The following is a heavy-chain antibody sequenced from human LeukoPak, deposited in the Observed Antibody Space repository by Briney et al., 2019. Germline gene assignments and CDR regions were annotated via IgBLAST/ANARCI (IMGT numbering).Heavy chain of an antibody. CDR2: IYYSGST. J-gene: IGHJ4*02. Sequence: SETLSLTCTVSGGSISSGGYYWSWIRQHPGQGLEWIGYIYYSGSTYYNPSLKSRVTISVDTSKNQFSLKLSSVTAADTAVYYCAREVGATGVDYWGQGTLVTVSS. D-gene: IGHD1-26*01. CDR1: GGSISSGGYY. CDR3: AREVGATGVDY. V-gene: IGHV4-31*03.